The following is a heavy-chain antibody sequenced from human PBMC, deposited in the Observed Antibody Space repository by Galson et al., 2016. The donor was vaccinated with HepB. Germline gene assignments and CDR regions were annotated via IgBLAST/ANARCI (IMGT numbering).Heavy chain of an antibody. V-gene: IGHV4-4*07. J-gene: IGHJ2*01. Sequence: ETLSLTCTVSGGPISGYHWSWIRQSAGKGLEWIGLIYNSGRTNYNPSLKSRVTMSVDTSKNQLSLNLRSVTAADTAVYYCAGQWLVPFDLWGRGTLVTVSS. CDR1: GGPISGYH. D-gene: IGHD6-19*01. CDR2: IYNSGRT. CDR3: AGQWLVPFDL.